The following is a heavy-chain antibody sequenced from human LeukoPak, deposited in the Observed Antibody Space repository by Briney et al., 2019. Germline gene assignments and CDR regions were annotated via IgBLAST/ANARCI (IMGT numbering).Heavy chain of an antibody. D-gene: IGHD2-15*01. CDR2: VYYSGST. V-gene: IGHV4-59*12. CDR3: ARDMVGLINWFDP. Sequence: SETLSLTCTVSGGSISNYYWSWIRQPPGKGLEWIGYVYYSGSTYYNPSLKSRVTISVDTSKNQFSLKLSSVTAADTAVYYCARDMVGLINWFDPWGQGTLVTVSS. CDR1: GGSISNYY. J-gene: IGHJ5*02.